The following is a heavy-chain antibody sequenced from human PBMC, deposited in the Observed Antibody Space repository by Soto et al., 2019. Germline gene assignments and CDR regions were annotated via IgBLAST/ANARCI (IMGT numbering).Heavy chain of an antibody. CDR3: AQGAAAIDY. Sequence: AAGKVAGTASGYTVTIYHMXSVRQALGQGLEWMGIINPSGGSTSYAQKFQGRVTMTRDTSTSTVYMELSSLRSEDTAVYYCAQGAAAIDYWGQGSLVTVSS. CDR1: GYTVTIYH. CDR2: INPSGGST. V-gene: IGHV1-46*01. D-gene: IGHD6-13*01. J-gene: IGHJ4*02.